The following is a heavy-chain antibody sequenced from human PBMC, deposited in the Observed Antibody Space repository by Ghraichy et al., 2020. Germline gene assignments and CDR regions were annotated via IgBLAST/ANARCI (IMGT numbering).Heavy chain of an antibody. D-gene: IGHD5-18*01. CDR1: GGSFSGYY. J-gene: IGHJ1*01. V-gene: IGHV4-34*01. CDR3: ARAWGSYGFGTRYFQH. CDR2: INHSGST. Sequence: SETLSLTCAVYGGSFSGYYWSWIRQPPGKGLEWIGEINHSGSTNYNPSLKSRVTISVDTSKNQFSLKLSSVTAADTAVYYCARAWGSYGFGTRYFQHWGQGTLVTVSS.